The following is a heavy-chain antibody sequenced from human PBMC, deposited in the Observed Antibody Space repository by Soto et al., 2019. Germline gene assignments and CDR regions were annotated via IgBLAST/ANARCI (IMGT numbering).Heavy chain of an antibody. J-gene: IGHJ6*02. CDR1: GYTFTGYY. Sequence: GASVKVSCKASGYTFTGYYMHWVRQAPGQGLEWMGWINPNSGGTNYAQKFQGRVTMTRDTSISTAYMELSRLRSDDTAMYYCARDMSPITIFGVVITVWSYYYGMDVWGQGTTVTVSS. D-gene: IGHD3-3*01. CDR2: INPNSGGT. CDR3: ARDMSPITIFGVVITVWSYYYGMDV. V-gene: IGHV1-2*02.